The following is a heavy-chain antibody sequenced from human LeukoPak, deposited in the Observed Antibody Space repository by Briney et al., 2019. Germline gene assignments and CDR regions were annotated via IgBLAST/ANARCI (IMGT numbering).Heavy chain of an antibody. CDR2: ISYDGSNK. D-gene: IGHD3-10*01. V-gene: IGHV3-30*01. CDR3: GGEHGSGSLYSGLYYFLDV. CDR1: GFTFSSYA. J-gene: IGHJ6*03. Sequence: GGSLRLSCAASGFTFSSYAMHWVRQAPGKGLEWVAVISYDGSNKYYADSVKGRFTISRANSKNTLYLHMNRLRAEDTAVYSCGGEHGSGSLYSGLYYFLDVWGKGTKVTVSS.